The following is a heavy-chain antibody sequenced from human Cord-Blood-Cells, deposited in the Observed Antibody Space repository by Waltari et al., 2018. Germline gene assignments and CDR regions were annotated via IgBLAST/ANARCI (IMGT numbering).Heavy chain of an antibody. J-gene: IGHJ6*02. Sequence: QVQLVESGGGGVQPGRSLRLSCAASGFTFSSSGMHWVRQAPGKGLEWVAVIWYDGSNKYYADSVKGRFTISRDNSKNTLYLQMNSLRAEDTAVYYCARWYNWNYGPQRGMDVWGQGTTVTVSS. CDR2: IWYDGSNK. CDR1: GFTFSSSG. D-gene: IGHD1-7*01. CDR3: ARWYNWNYGPQRGMDV. V-gene: IGHV3-33*01.